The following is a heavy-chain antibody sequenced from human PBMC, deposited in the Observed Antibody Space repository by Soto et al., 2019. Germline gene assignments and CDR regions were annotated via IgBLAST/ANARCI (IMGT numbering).Heavy chain of an antibody. CDR2: IDPSDSYT. V-gene: IGHV5-10-1*01. D-gene: IGHD3-16*02. CDR3: ARQPPAYDYVWGSYRLPYD. Sequence: GESLKISCKGSGYSFTSYWISWVRQMPGKGLEWMGRIDPSDSYTNYSPSFQGHVTISADKSISTAYLQWSSLKASDTAMYYCARQPPAYDYVWGSYRLPYDWGHGTLVTVSS. J-gene: IGHJ4*01. CDR1: GYSFTSYW.